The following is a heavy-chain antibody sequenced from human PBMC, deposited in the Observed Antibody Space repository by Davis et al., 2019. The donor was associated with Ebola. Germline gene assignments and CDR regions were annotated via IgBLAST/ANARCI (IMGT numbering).Heavy chain of an antibody. D-gene: IGHD6-19*01. Sequence: GGSLRLSCAASGFTFSSYWMSWVRQAPGKGLEWVANIKQDGSEKYYVDSVKGRFTISRDNAKNSLYLQMNSLRAEDTAVYYCARDADFVGGWIPWWFDPWGQGTLVTVSS. J-gene: IGHJ5*02. CDR2: IKQDGSEK. V-gene: IGHV3-7*01. CDR1: GFTFSSYW. CDR3: ARDADFVGGWIPWWFDP.